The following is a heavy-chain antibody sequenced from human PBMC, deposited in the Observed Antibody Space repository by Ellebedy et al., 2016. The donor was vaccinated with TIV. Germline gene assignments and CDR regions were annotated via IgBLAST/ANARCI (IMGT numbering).Heavy chain of an antibody. CDR3: ARDPVDTSMVKIYFGY. CDR1: GFTFSSYS. D-gene: IGHD5-18*01. J-gene: IGHJ4*02. V-gene: IGHV3-48*01. CDR2: ISRSTTTI. Sequence: GESLKISCAGSGFTFSSYSMNWVRQAPGKGLEWVAYISRSTTTIYYADSVRGRFTISRDNAKNSLYLQMNSLRAEDTAVYYCARDPVDTSMVKIYFGYWGQGTLVSVSS.